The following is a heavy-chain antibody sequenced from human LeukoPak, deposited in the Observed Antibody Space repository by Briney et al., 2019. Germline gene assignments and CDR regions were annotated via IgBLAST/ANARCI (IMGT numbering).Heavy chain of an antibody. D-gene: IGHD1-26*01. J-gene: IGHJ4*02. Sequence: GGSLRLSCAASGFTLSTYWMAWARQAPGKGREWVANIKGDESARHQADSVKGRFTISRDNAQNSVYLQMSSLRGEDTAVYYCARDVGGSLDYWGQGTLVTVSS. CDR2: IKGDESAR. CDR3: ARDVGGSLDY. CDR1: GFTLSTYW. V-gene: IGHV3-7*01.